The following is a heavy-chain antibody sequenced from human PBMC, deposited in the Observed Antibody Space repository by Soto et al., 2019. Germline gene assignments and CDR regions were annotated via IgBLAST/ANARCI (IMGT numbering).Heavy chain of an antibody. Sequence: SDTVSLTCTVLCGSISSHYWSWIRQPAGKGLEWIGRIYTSGSTNFNPSFRSRVTMSVDTSKNQVSLRLTSVTAEDTAVYYCESFFGNGRDAFDIWGQGTMVTVSS. CDR2: IYTSGST. V-gene: IGHV4-4*07. J-gene: IGHJ3*02. CDR1: CGSISSHY. CDR3: ESFFGNGRDAFDI. D-gene: IGHD1-1*01.